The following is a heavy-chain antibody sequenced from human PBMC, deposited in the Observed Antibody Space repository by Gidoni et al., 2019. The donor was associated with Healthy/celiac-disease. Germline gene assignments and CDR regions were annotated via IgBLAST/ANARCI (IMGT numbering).Heavy chain of an antibody. V-gene: IGHV4-59*01. CDR1: GGSISSYY. J-gene: IGHJ5*02. Sequence: QVQLQESGPGLVKPSETLSLTCTVSGGSISSYYWSWIRQPPGKGLEWIGYIYYSGSTNYNPSLKSRVTISVDTSKNQFSLKLSSVTAADTAVYYCARVRYSGSYRRPGWFDPWGQGTLVTVSS. CDR2: IYYSGST. CDR3: ARVRYSGSYRRPGWFDP. D-gene: IGHD1-26*01.